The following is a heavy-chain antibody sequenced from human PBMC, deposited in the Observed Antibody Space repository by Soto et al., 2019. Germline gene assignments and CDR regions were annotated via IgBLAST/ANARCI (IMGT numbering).Heavy chain of an antibody. V-gene: IGHV4-31*03. CDR1: GGSIRSGGYY. D-gene: IGHD5-18*01. CDR3: ARRMKADTAMALDY. CDR2: IYYSGST. J-gene: IGHJ4*02. Sequence: TMSLTCTVSGGSIRSGGYYWSRIRQNPGKRLEWIGYIYYSGSTYYNPSLKSRVTISVDTSKNQFSLKLSSVTAADTAVYYCARRMKADTAMALDYWGQGTLVTVSS.